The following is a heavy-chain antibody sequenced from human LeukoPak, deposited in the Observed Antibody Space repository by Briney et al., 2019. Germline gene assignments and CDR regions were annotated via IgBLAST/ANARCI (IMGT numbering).Heavy chain of an antibody. CDR1: GFTFSSYG. CDR2: IRYDGSNK. J-gene: IGHJ1*01. V-gene: IGHV3-30*02. D-gene: IGHD6-13*01. Sequence: PGGSLRLSCAASGFTFSSYGMHWVRQAPGKGLEWVAFIRYDGSNKYYADSVKGRFTISRDNSKNTLYLQMNSLRAEDTAVYYCAREAGYSSSWAAEYFQHWGQGTLVTVSS. CDR3: AREAGYSSSWAAEYFQH.